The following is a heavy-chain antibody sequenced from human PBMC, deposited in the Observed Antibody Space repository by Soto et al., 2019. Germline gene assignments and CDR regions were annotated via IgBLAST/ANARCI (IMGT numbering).Heavy chain of an antibody. Sequence: QVQLVESGGGVVQPGRSLRLSCAASGFTFSSYGMHWVRQAPGKGLEWVAVIWYDGSNKYYADSVKGRFTISRDNSKNTLYLQMNSLRAEDTAVYYCARGEDILTGPLAFDIWGQGTMVTVSS. CDR3: ARGEDILTGPLAFDI. CDR1: GFTFSSYG. CDR2: IWYDGSNK. J-gene: IGHJ3*02. V-gene: IGHV3-33*01. D-gene: IGHD3-9*01.